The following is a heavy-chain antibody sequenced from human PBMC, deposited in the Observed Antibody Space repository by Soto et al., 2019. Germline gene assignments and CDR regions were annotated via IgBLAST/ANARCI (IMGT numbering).Heavy chain of an antibody. Sequence: SQSLSLTCTVSAGSISRGGYYWSWIRQHPGKGLEWLGYIYYSGSTYYNPSLKSRVTRSVDPSKNQFSLKVSSVTAADTPVFYCPRVYYGHLDYWGQGTMVTVSS. CDR1: AGSISRGGYY. CDR2: IYYSGST. V-gene: IGHV4-31*03. CDR3: PRVYYGHLDY. J-gene: IGHJ4*02. D-gene: IGHD1-26*01.